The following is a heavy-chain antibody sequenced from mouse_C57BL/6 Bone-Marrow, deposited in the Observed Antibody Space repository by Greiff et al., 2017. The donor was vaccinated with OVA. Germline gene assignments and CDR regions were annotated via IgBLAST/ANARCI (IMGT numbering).Heavy chain of an antibody. CDR1: GYTFTSYW. V-gene: IGHV1-64*01. J-gene: IGHJ2*01. CDR2: IHPNSGST. D-gene: IGHD1-1*01. Sequence: QVQLQQPGAELVKPGASVKLSCKASGYTFTSYWMHWVKQRPGQGLAWIGMIHPNSGSTNYNEKFKSKATLTVDKSSSTAYMQLSSLTSEDSAVYYCARGDYYGSPFNYWGQGTTLTVSS. CDR3: ARGDYYGSPFNY.